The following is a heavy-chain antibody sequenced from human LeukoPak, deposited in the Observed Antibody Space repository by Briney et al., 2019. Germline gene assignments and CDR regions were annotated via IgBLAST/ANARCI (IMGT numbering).Heavy chain of an antibody. CDR2: IIPILGIA. D-gene: IGHD6-25*01. CDR3: ARIGGSDAFDI. Sequence: SVKVSCKASGGTFSSYAISWVRQAPGQGLGWMGRIIPILGIANYAQKFQGRVTITADKSTSTAYMELSSLRSEDTAVYYCARIGGSDAFDIWGQGTMVTVSS. J-gene: IGHJ3*02. V-gene: IGHV1-69*04. CDR1: GGTFSSYA.